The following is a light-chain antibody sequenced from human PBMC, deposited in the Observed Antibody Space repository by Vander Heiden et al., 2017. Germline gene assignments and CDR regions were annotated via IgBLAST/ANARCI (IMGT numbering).Light chain of an antibody. V-gene: IGKV3-20*01. CDR3: QQYGSSSWT. Sequence: IVLTQSPGTLSLSPGERATLSCRASPSVYASYLSWYQQRPGQAPRLLIYGASSRAAGIPDRFSGSGSGTVFTLTISRLEPEDFAVYYCQQYGSSSWTFGQGTKVEAK. J-gene: IGKJ1*01. CDR2: GAS. CDR1: PSVYASY.